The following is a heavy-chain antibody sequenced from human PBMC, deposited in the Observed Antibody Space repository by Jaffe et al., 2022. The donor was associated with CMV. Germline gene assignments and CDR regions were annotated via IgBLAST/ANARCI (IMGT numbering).Heavy chain of an antibody. CDR3: ARVDYKMVRGVIIGGADFDY. J-gene: IGHJ4*02. CDR1: GYTFGSYS. Sequence: QVHLVQSGAEVKKPGASVKVSCKASGYTFGSYSIHWVRQAPGQRLEWMGWISADNGNTKCSQKFQDRLTITRDTAASTAYMELSSLRSEDTAVYYCARVDYKMVRGVIIGGADFDYWGPGTLVTVSS. CDR2: ISADNGNT. V-gene: IGHV1-3*01. D-gene: IGHD3-10*01.